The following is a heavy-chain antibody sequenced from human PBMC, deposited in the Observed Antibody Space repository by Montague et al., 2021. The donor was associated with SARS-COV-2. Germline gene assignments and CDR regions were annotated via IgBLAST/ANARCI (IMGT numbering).Heavy chain of an antibody. J-gene: IGHJ4*02. CDR1: GDSVSSNSAA. Sequence: CAISGDSVSSNSAAWNWIRQSPSRGLEWLGRTYYRSKWYNDYAVSVKSRITINPGTSKNQFSLQVKSMTPEDTAVYYCALAVAGRGGYDYWGQGTLVTVSS. CDR2: TYYRSKWYN. D-gene: IGHD6-19*01. CDR3: ALAVAGRGGYDY. V-gene: IGHV6-1*01.